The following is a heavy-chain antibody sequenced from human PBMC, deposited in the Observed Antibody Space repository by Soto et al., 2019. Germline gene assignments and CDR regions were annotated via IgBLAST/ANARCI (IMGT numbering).Heavy chain of an antibody. CDR3: AKDQGSSWYEIDY. V-gene: IGHV3-23*01. CDR1: GFTFSNYA. CDR2: ISGSGGST. D-gene: IGHD6-13*01. Sequence: EVQLLESGGGLVQPGGSLRLSCAASGFTFSNYAVTWVHQAPGKGLEWVSTISGSGGSTYYADSVKGRFTISRDNSKHTLYRQMNSLRAEDTAVYSCAKDQGSSWYEIDYWGQGTLVPVSS. J-gene: IGHJ4*02.